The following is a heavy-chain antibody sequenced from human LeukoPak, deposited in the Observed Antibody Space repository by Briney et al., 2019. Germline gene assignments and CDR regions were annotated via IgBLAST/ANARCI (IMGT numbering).Heavy chain of an antibody. J-gene: IGHJ6*03. V-gene: IGHV4-59*01. CDR1: GGSISSYY. CDR2: IYYSGST. CDR3: ARGSPKTYYDFWSGYYTPLTYYYYYMDV. Sequence: SETLSLTCTVSGGSISSYYWSWIRQPPGKGLEWIGYIYYSGSTNYNPSLKSRVTISVDTSKNQFSLKLSSVTAADTAVYYCARGSPKTYYDFWSGYYTPLTYYYYYMDVWGKGATVTVSS. D-gene: IGHD3-3*01.